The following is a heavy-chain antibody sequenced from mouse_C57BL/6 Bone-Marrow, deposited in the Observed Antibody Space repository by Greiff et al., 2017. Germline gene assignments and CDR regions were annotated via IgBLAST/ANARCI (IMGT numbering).Heavy chain of an antibody. J-gene: IGHJ1*03. D-gene: IGHD2-1*01. CDR2: IYPGSGST. V-gene: IGHV1-55*01. Sequence: QVQLKQPGAELVKPGASVKMSCKASGYTFTSYWITWVKQRPGQGLEWIGDIYPGSGSTNYNEKFKGKATLTVDKSSSTADMQLSSLASADSAVYYSARRNGNWYFDVWGTGTTVTVSS. CDR1: GYTFTSYW. CDR3: ARRNGNWYFDV.